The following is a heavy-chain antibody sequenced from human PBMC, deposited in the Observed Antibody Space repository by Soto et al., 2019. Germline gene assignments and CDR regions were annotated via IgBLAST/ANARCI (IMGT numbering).Heavy chain of an antibody. CDR3: ARGTYYYDSSGYYFDNDY. D-gene: IGHD3-22*01. CDR2: MNPNSGNT. CDR1: GYTFTSYD. V-gene: IGHV1-8*01. J-gene: IGHJ4*02. Sequence: ASVKVSCKASGYTFTSYDINWVRQATGQGLEWMGWMNPNSGNTGYAQKFQGGVTMTRNTSISTAYVELSSLRSEDTAVYYCARGTYYYDSSGYYFDNDYWGQGTLVTVSS.